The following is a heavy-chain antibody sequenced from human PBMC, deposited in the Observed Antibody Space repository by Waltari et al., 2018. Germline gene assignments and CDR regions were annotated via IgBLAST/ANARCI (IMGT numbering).Heavy chain of an antibody. CDR2: ISAYNGNT. Sequence: QVQLVQSGAEVKKPGASVKVSCKASGYTFTSYGISWVRQAPGQGLEWMGWISAYNGNTNYAQKLQGRVTMTTDTSTSTAYMELRSLRSDDTAVYYCARSRGFYCSSTSCYTENWFDPWGQGTLVTVSS. D-gene: IGHD2-2*02. CDR1: GYTFTSYG. CDR3: ARSRGFYCSSTSCYTENWFDP. J-gene: IGHJ5*02. V-gene: IGHV1-18*01.